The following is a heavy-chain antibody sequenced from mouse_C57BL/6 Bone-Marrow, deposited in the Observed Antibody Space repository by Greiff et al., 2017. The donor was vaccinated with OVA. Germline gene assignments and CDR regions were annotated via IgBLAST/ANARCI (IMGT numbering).Heavy chain of an antibody. CDR1: GYTFTDYY. CDR3: ARGAFITTVEDAMDY. D-gene: IGHD1-1*01. V-gene: IGHV1-26*01. CDR2: INPNNGGT. J-gene: IGHJ4*01. Sequence: VQLQQSGPELVKPGASVKISCKASGYTFTDYYMNWVKQSHGKSLEWIGDINPNNGGTSYNQKFKGKATLTGDKSSSTAYMELRSLTSEDSAVYYCARGAFITTVEDAMDYWGQGTSVTVSS.